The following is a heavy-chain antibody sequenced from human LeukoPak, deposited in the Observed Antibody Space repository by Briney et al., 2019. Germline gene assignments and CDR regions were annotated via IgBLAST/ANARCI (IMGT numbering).Heavy chain of an antibody. Sequence: SETLSLTCAVYGVSFSGYYWTWVRQPPGKGLEWIGEINHIGSTNYNPSLKNRVTISLDTSKNQFSVSLTSVTAADTAVYFCARGPNYQSLYNSYYFMNVWGKGTPVTVSS. J-gene: IGHJ6*03. V-gene: IGHV4-34*01. CDR1: GVSFSGYY. CDR3: ARGPNYQSLYNSYYFMNV. D-gene: IGHD4/OR15-4a*01. CDR2: INHIGST.